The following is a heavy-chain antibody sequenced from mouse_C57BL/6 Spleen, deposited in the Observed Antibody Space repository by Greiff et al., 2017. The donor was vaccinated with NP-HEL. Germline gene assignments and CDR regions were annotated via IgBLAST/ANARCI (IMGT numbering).Heavy chain of an antibody. Sequence: EVKLVESGGGLVKPGGSLKLSCAASGFTFSDYGMHWVRQAPEKGLEWVAYISSGSSTIYYADTVKGRFTISRDNAKNTLFRQMTSLRSEDTAMYYCARNRGGYFDYWGQGTTLTVSS. J-gene: IGHJ2*01. V-gene: IGHV5-17*01. CDR1: GFTFSDYG. D-gene: IGHD3-1*01. CDR3: ARNRGGYFDY. CDR2: ISSGSSTI.